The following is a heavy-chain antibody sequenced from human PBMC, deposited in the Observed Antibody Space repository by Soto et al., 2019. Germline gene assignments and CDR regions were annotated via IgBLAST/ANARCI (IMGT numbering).Heavy chain of an antibody. D-gene: IGHD6-6*01. CDR3: ATLVWVYSSSSGAFDI. CDR1: GYTLTELS. J-gene: IGHJ3*02. CDR2: FDPEDGET. V-gene: IGHV1-24*01. Sequence: ASVKVSCKVSGYTLTELSMHWVRQAPGKGLEWMGGFDPEDGETIYAQKFQGRVTMTEDTSTDTAYMELSSLRSEDTAVYYCATLVWVYSSSSGAFDIWGQGTMVTVSS.